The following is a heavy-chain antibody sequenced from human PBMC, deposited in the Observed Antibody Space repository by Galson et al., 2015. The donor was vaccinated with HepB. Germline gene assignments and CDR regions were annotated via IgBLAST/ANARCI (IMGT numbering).Heavy chain of an antibody. CDR1: GFTFSSYW. CDR3: VRGYGDDGDY. Sequence: SLRLSCAASGFTFSSYWMHWVRQAPGKGLVWVSRINSDGSSIKHADSVKGRFTMSRDNAKNTLFLQMNSLRAEDTAVYYCVRGYGDDGDYWGQGTLVTVSS. V-gene: IGHV3-74*03. J-gene: IGHJ4*02. CDR2: INSDGSSI. D-gene: IGHD4-17*01.